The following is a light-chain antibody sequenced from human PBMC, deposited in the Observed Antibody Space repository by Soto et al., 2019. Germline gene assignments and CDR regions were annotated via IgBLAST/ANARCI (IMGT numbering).Light chain of an antibody. CDR3: QSYDSGLSGGV. CDR2: GNN. V-gene: IGLV1-40*01. CDR1: SSNIGAGYD. J-gene: IGLJ3*02. Sequence: QSVLTQPPSVSGAPGQRVTISCTGSSSNIGAGYDVHWYQQVPGTAPKLLIYGNNNRPSGVPDRFSASKSGTSASLAITGLQAEDEADYYCQSYDSGLSGGVFGGGTKLTVL.